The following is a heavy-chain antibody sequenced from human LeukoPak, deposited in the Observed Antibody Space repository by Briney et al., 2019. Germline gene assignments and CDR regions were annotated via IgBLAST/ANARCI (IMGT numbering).Heavy chain of an antibody. CDR3: QGAVKRRLQLPGDAFDI. D-gene: IGHD5-24*01. V-gene: IGHV3-30-3*01. Sequence: GGSLRLSCAASGFTFNSYAMHWVRQAPGKGLEWVAVISYDGSNKYYADSVKGRFTISRDNSKNTLYLQMNSLRAEDTAVYYCQGAVKRRLQLPGDAFDIWGQGTMVTVSS. J-gene: IGHJ3*02. CDR1: GFTFNSYA. CDR2: ISYDGSNK.